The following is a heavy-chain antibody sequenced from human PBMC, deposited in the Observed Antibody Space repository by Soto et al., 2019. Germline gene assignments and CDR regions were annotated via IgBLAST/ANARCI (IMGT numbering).Heavy chain of an antibody. J-gene: IGHJ6*02. Sequence: PGGSLRLSCAASGFTFSSYGMHWVRQAPGKGLEWVAVISYDGSNKYYADSVKGRFTISRDNSKNTLYLQMNSLRAEDTAVYYCAKVTNTHYYYYGMDVWGQGTTVTVSS. CDR2: ISYDGSNK. V-gene: IGHV3-30*18. CDR1: GFTFSSYG. CDR3: AKVTNTHYYYYGMDV. D-gene: IGHD5-18*01.